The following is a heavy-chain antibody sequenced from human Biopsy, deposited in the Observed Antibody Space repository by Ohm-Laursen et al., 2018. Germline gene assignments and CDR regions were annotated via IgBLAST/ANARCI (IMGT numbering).Heavy chain of an antibody. D-gene: IGHD6-19*01. CDR2: VWYGGTNE. CDR1: GFTFGHYA. Sequence: SSLRLSCAASGFTFGHYAMHWVRQAPGKGLEWISLVWYGGTNEDYADSVKGRFTISRDNSKNTLYLQINTLTLEDTAFYYCARGLSSGWYGYFDVWGRGTLVTVSS. J-gene: IGHJ2*01. V-gene: IGHV3-33*01. CDR3: ARGLSSGWYGYFDV.